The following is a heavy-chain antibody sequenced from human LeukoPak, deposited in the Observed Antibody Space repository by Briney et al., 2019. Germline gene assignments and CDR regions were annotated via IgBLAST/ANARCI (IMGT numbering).Heavy chain of an antibody. J-gene: IGHJ4*02. Sequence: ASVKVSCKASGGTFSSYAISWVRQAPGQGLEWMGGIIPIFGTANYAQKFQGRVTITADKSASTAYMELSSLRSEDTAVYYCARENPPAFRAARRIGYYFDYWGQGTLVTVSS. CDR1: GGTFSSYA. CDR3: ARENPPAFRAARRIGYYFDY. CDR2: IIPIFGTA. V-gene: IGHV1-69*06. D-gene: IGHD6-6*01.